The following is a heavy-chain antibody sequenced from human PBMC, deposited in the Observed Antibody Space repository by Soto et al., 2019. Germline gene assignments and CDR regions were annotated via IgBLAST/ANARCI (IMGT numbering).Heavy chain of an antibody. V-gene: IGHV4-30-4*01. J-gene: IGHJ6*02. Sequence: PSETLSLTCTVSGGSIKSDYYWSWVRQPPGGGLEWMGYKYYSGATDSDPSLKRRVSFSVDTSKNQFFLNLTSVTVADTAVYYCARGRPNYFYYGLDVWGPGIPVTVSS. CDR2: KYYSGAT. CDR3: ARGRPNYFYYGLDV. CDR1: GGSIKSDYY.